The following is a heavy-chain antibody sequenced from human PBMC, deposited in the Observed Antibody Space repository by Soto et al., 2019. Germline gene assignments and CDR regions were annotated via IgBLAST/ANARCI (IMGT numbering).Heavy chain of an antibody. CDR1: GYTFTSYD. CDR3: AREGYCSSTSCYAYTGWFDP. Sequence: EASVKVSCKASGYTFTSYDINWVRQATGQGLEWMGIINPSGGSTSYAQKFQGRVTMTRDTSTSTVYMELSSLRSEDTAVYYCAREGYCSSTSCYAYTGWFDPWGQGTLVTVSS. CDR2: INPSGGST. V-gene: IGHV1-46*03. D-gene: IGHD2-2*01. J-gene: IGHJ5*02.